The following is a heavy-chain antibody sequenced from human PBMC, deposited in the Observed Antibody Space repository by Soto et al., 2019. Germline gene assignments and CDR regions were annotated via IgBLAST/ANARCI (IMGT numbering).Heavy chain of an antibody. CDR3: AIAPNLTYDFWSGYIYYFDY. CDR1: GGSVSSGSYY. Sequence: PSETLSLTCTVSGGSVSSGSYYWSWIRQPPGKGLEWIGYIYYSGSTNYNPSLKSRVTISVDTSKNQFSLKLSSVTAADTAVYYCAIAPNLTYDFWSGYIYYFDYWGQGTLVTVSS. D-gene: IGHD3-3*01. CDR2: IYYSGST. J-gene: IGHJ4*02. V-gene: IGHV4-61*01.